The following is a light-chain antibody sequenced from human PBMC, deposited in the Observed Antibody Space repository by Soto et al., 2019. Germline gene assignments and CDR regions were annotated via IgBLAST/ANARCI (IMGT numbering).Light chain of an antibody. CDR3: QQHNNWPPSIT. J-gene: IGKJ5*01. CDR1: QSVSSY. V-gene: IGKV3-11*01. Sequence: EIVLTQSPATLSLSPGERATFSCRASQSVSSYLAWFQQKPGQAPRLLIYDASTRATGIAARFSGSGSRTYFTLTISSLDPEDFAVYYCQQHNNWPPSITFGQGTRLEIK. CDR2: DAS.